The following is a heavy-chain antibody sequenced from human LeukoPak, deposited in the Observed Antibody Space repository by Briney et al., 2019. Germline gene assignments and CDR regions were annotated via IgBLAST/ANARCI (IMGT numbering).Heavy chain of an antibody. J-gene: IGHJ4*02. V-gene: IGHV4-61*02. D-gene: IGHD1-1*01. CDR2: IYTSGST. CDR3: ARGDDTGAYDY. CDR1: GGSISSGSYY. Sequence: PSQTLSLTCTVSGGSISSGSYYWSWIRQPAGKGLEWIGRIYTSGSTNYNPSLESRVTISVDTSKNQFSLKLSSVTAADTAVYYCARGDDTGAYDYWGQGTLVTVSS.